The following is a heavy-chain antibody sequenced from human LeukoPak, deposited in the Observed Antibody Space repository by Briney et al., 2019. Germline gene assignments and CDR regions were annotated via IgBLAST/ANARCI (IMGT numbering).Heavy chain of an antibody. D-gene: IGHD6-13*01. CDR2: ISRSSSYI. J-gene: IGHJ4*02. Sequence: GSLRLSCAASGFTFSSYSMNWVRPAPGKGLEWVSSISRSSSYIYYADSVKGRFTISRDNAKNSLYLQMSSLRAEDTAVYYCARDNRQQLPLDYWGQGTLVTVSS. CDR3: ARDNRQQLPLDY. V-gene: IGHV3-21*01. CDR1: GFTFSSYS.